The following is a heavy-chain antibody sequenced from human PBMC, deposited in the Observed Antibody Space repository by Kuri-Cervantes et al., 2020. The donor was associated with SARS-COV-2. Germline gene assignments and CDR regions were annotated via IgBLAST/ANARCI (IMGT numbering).Heavy chain of an antibody. CDR1: GGSISSSSYY. D-gene: IGHD3-16*01. J-gene: IGHJ5*02. CDR3: ARLPRLNLWGGVANRILNWFDP. V-gene: IGHV4-39*01. Sequence: SETLSLTCTVSGGSISSSSYYWGWIRQPPGKGLEWIGSIYYSGSTYYNPSLKSRVTISVDTSKNQFSLKLSSVTAADTAVYYCARLPRLNLWGGVANRILNWFDPWGQGTLVTVSS. CDR2: IYYSGST.